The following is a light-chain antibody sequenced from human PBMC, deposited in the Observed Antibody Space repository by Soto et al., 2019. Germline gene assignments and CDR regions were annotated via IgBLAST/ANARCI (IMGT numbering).Light chain of an antibody. CDR3: QQTYPTPCS. CDR1: QSIIRY. Sequence: DIQMTQSPSSLSASVGDRVTITCRASQSIIRYLNWYQQKPGKAPKLLIYGTSSLQSGVPSRFSGSGSGTDFTLTISTLQPEDFATYYCQQTYPTPCSFGQGTKLE. V-gene: IGKV1-39*01. J-gene: IGKJ2*04. CDR2: GTS.